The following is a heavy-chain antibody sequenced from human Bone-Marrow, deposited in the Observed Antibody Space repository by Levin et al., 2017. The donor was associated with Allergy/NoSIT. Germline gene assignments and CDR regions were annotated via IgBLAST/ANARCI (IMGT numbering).Heavy chain of an antibody. Sequence: PGESLKISCLASDFTFSNFAMHWVRQAPGKGLEWVALISYDGSNTDYVDSVKGRFTISRDNSKDTLYLQMNSLRPEDTAMYYCVRDANNYGFEYSWFDPWGQGTLVTVSP. D-gene: IGHD5-18*01. CDR2: ISYDGSNT. J-gene: IGHJ5*02. CDR1: DFTFSNFA. V-gene: IGHV3-30*04. CDR3: VRDANNYGFEYSWFDP.